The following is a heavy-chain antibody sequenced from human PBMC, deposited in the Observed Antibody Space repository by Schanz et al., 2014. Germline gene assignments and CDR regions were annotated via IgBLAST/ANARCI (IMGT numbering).Heavy chain of an antibody. CDR2: IYNSGKT. CDR3: ARLYCSTPGCYVSPNGFAKDY. J-gene: IGHJ4*02. Sequence: QVQLQESGPALVKPSETLSLTCTVSGGSISSEYWSWIRQPAGKGLEWIGRIYNSGKTNYNPSLESRVSMSVDTSKKQLSLKLRSVSAADTAVYYCARLYCSTPGCYVSPNGFAKDYWGQGTLVTVSS. D-gene: IGHD2-2*01. CDR1: GGSISSEY. V-gene: IGHV4-4*07.